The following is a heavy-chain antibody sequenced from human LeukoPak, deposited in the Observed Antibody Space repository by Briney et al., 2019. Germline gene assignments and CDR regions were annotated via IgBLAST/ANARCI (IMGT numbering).Heavy chain of an antibody. CDR3: ARNIYYYDNSVDH. CDR1: GFTFSSYE. CDR2: ISSSGTTI. Sequence: GGSLRLSCAASGFTFSSYEMNWVRQAPGSGLEWVSYISSSGTTIYYTDSVKGRFTISRDNAKNSLYLQMNGLRVEDTAVYYCARNIYYYDNSVDHWGQGTLVTVSS. D-gene: IGHD3-22*01. J-gene: IGHJ4*02. V-gene: IGHV3-48*03.